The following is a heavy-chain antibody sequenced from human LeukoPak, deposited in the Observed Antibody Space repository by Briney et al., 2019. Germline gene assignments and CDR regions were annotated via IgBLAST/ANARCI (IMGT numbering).Heavy chain of an antibody. D-gene: IGHD3-16*02. V-gene: IGHV3-7*01. Sequence: PGGSLRLSCAASGFTFSSYWMSRVRQAPGKGLEWVANIKQDGSEKYYVDSVKGRFTISRDNDKNSLFLQMTSLRAEDTAVYYCARVGGRYSPLGYWGQGTLVTVSS. J-gene: IGHJ4*02. CDR2: IKQDGSEK. CDR3: ARVGGRYSPLGY. CDR1: GFTFSSYW.